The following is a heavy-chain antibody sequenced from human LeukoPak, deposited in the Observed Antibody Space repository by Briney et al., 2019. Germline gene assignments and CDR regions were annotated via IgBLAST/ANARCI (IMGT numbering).Heavy chain of an antibody. CDR1: GGSISSYY. CDR3: ATQALYYYDSSGYYYVAHFDY. CDR2: IYYSGST. Sequence: SETLSLTCTVSGGSISSYYWSWIRQPPGKGLEWIGSIYYSGSTYYNPSLKSRVTISVDTSKNQFSLKLSSVTAADTAVYYCATQALYYYDSSGYYYVAHFDYWGQGTLVTVSS. V-gene: IGHV4-59*05. J-gene: IGHJ4*02. D-gene: IGHD3-22*01.